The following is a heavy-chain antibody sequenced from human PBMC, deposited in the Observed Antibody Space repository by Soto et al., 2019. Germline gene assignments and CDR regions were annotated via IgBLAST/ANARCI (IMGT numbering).Heavy chain of an antibody. V-gene: IGHV4-39*01. CDR1: PDSITSSGYY. CDR3: VRHEVAVSGAYNMDV. D-gene: IGHD3-22*01. J-gene: IGHJ6*02. Sequence: ASETLSLTCTVSPDSITSSGYYWGWIRQTPGKGLEWIGSIYYNGTTYYNPSLKSRVFISVDTSKDQFSLRLKSVTVADTATFYCVRHEVAVSGAYNMDVWGRGTTVT. CDR2: IYYNGTT.